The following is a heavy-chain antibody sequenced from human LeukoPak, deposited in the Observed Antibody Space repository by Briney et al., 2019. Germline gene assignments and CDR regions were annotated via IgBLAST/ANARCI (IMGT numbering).Heavy chain of an antibody. J-gene: IGHJ3*01. D-gene: IGHD3-9*01. CDR3: ARGWLPSDISMK. CDR1: GFTFSTFW. Sequence: PGGSLRLSCAAPGFTFSTFWMHWARQPPGKGLVWVSRIDSDGSTTEYADSVKGRFTISRDNAKNTLYLQMNSLRAEDTAVYYCARGWLPSDISMKWGQGTMVTVSS. V-gene: IGHV3-74*03. CDR2: IDSDGSTT.